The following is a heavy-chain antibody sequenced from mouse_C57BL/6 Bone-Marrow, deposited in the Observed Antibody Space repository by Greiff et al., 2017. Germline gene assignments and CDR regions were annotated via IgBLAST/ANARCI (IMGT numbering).Heavy chain of an antibody. D-gene: IGHD1-1*01. J-gene: IGHJ2*01. Sequence: QVTLKESGPGILQSSQTLSLTCSFSGFSLSTSGMGVSWIRQPSGKGLEWLAHIYWDDDKRYNPSLKSRLTISKDTSRNQVFLKITSVDTADTATDYCARKRIFTTVVGFDYWGQGTTLTVSS. V-gene: IGHV8-12*01. CDR2: IYWDDDK. CDR1: GFSLSTSGMG. CDR3: ARKRIFTTVVGFDY.